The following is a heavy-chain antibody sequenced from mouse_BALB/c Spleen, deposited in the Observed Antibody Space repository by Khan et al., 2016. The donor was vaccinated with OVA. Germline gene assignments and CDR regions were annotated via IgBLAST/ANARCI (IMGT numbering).Heavy chain of an antibody. V-gene: IGHV2-6-1*01. Sequence: VELVESGPGLAAPSQSLSITCTISGFSLTTYGVHWVRPPPGKGLEWLAVIWSDGNTNYNSALKSRLTITKDNSQSQVFLKMNSLQTDDTAIYFCARQPYYHYNILDYWGQGTSVTVSS. D-gene: IGHD2-4*01. CDR2: IWSDGNT. CDR3: ARQPYYHYNILDY. J-gene: IGHJ4*01. CDR1: GFSLTTYG.